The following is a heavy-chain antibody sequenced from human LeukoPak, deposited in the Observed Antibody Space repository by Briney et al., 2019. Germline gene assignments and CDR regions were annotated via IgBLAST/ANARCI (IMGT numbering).Heavy chain of an antibody. D-gene: IGHD2-15*01. J-gene: IGHJ6*02. CDR2: ISAYNGNT. Sequence: GASVKVSCKASGYTFTSYGISWVRQAPGQGLEWMGWISAYNGNTNYAQKLQGRVTMTTDTSTSTAYMELRSLRSDDTAVYYCARGGDCSGGSCYPPDYYHGMDFWGQGTTVTVSS. CDR1: GYTFTSYG. CDR3: ARGGDCSGGSCYPPDYYHGMDF. V-gene: IGHV1-18*01.